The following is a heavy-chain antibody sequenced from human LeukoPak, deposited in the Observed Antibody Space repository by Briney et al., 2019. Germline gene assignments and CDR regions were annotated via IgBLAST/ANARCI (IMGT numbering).Heavy chain of an antibody. Sequence: SETLSLTCTVSGVSISSYYWSWIRQPAGKGLEWIGRIYTSGSTNYNPSLKSRVTMSVDTSKNQFSLKLSSVTAADTAVYYCARETESPIIPGYSSSWYKDYYYYMDVWGKGTTVTVSS. CDR3: ARETESPIIPGYSSSWYKDYYYYMDV. J-gene: IGHJ6*03. CDR2: IYTSGST. CDR1: GVSISSYY. D-gene: IGHD6-13*01. V-gene: IGHV4-4*07.